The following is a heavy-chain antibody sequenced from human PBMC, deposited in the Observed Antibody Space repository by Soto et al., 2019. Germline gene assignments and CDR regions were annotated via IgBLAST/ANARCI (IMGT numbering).Heavy chain of an antibody. V-gene: IGHV3-30*18. CDR2: ISYDGSNK. D-gene: IGHD4-17*01. J-gene: IGHJ4*02. CDR1: GXTFSSYG. CDR3: AKVLSTTVTSLDY. Sequence: LRLSFAASGXTFSSYGMHWVRQAPGKGLEWVAVISYDGSNKYYADSVKGRFTISRDNSKNTLYLQMNSLRAEDTAVYYCAKVLSTTVTSLDYWGQGTLVTVSS.